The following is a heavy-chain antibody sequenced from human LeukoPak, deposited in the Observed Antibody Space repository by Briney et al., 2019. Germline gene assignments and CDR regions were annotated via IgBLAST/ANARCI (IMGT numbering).Heavy chain of an antibody. CDR2: IIPILGIA. Sequence: SVKVSCKASGGTFSSYTISWVRQAPGQGLEWMGRIIPILGIANYAQKFQGRVTITADKSTSTAYMELSSLRSEDTAVYYCAAEPPGGNWFDPWGQGTLVTVSS. J-gene: IGHJ5*02. D-gene: IGHD1-1*01. V-gene: IGHV1-69*02. CDR1: GGTFSSYT. CDR3: AAEPPGGNWFDP.